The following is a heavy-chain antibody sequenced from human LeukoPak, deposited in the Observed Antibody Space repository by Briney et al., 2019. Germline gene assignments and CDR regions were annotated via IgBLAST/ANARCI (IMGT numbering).Heavy chain of an antibody. Sequence: GGSLRLSCAASGFTFSSYSMNWVGQARGKGLDWVSFISRSSSYIYYADSVKGRFTISRDNAKNSLYLQMNSLRAEDTAPYYCARDRCSSTSCYLDHWGQGPLVTVSS. CDR1: GFTFSSYS. D-gene: IGHD2-2*01. CDR3: ARDRCSSTSCYLDH. CDR2: ISRSSSYI. V-gene: IGHV3-21*01. J-gene: IGHJ4*02.